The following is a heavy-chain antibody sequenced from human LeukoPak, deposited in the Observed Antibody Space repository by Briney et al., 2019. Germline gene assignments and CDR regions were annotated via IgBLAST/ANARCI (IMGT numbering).Heavy chain of an antibody. J-gene: IGHJ4*02. CDR2: IYSGGTT. Sequence: GGSLRLSCAASGFTVSSTYMNWVRQAPGKGLEWDALIYSGGTTYYADSVKGRFTISRDTSKNTLYLQMNSLRAEDTAVYYCAREEFDYWGQGTLVTVSS. CDR3: AREEFDY. V-gene: IGHV3-66*01. CDR1: GFTVSSTY.